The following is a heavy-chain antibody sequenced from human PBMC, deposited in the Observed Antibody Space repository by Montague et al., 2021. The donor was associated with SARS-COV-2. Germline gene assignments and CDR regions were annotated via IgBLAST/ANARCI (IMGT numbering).Heavy chain of an antibody. CDR3: ARVSLAAAATRSDY. D-gene: IGHD6-13*01. J-gene: IGHJ4*02. CDR2: IYYSWST. V-gene: IGHV4-61*08. CDR1: GGSDSRGGYY. Sequence: SETLSLTCTVSGGSDSRGGYYLSWIWQPPGKGLEWIGYIYYSWSTKYNTSLRSRVTISLDTSKNQFALKLTSVTAVVMAVYYCARVSLAAAATRSDYWGQVTLV.